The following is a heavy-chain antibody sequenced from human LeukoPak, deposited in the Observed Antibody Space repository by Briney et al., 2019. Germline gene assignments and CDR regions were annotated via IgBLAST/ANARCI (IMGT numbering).Heavy chain of an antibody. D-gene: IGHD3-22*01. Sequence: GASVKVSCKASGYSFSRYAMNWVRQAPGQGFEWMGWINTITGNPTYAQGFTGRFVLSLETSVSTAYLQINSLKVEDTAVYYCVRADYYDSSGRAFDYWGQGTLVAVSS. J-gene: IGHJ4*02. CDR2: INTITGNP. CDR3: VRADYYDSSGRAFDY. CDR1: GYSFSRYA. V-gene: IGHV7-4-1*02.